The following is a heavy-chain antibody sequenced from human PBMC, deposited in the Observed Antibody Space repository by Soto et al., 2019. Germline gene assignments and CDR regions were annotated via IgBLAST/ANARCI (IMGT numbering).Heavy chain of an antibody. Sequence: PSETLSLTCTVSGGSISSGDYYWSWIRQPPGKGLEWIGYIYYSGSTYYNPSLKSRVTISVDTSKNQFSLKLSSVTAADTAVYYCARDNILGIFHGGMDVRGQRNTVIVYS. J-gene: IGHJ6*02. CDR1: GGSISSGDYY. CDR2: IYYSGST. V-gene: IGHV4-30-4*01. CDR3: ARDNILGIFHGGMDV. D-gene: IGHD3-3*01.